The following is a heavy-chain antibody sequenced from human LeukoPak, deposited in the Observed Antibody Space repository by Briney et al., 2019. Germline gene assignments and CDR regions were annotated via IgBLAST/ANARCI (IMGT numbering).Heavy chain of an antibody. J-gene: IGHJ4*02. Sequence: SETLSLTCTAFSGSISSTSYYWGWIRQAPGKGLEWIGGIIYSGNTYYNPSLKSRVTISVDTTKNQFSLKLTSVTAADTAVYFCARHGAYGDYLYWGQGTLVTVSS. CDR3: ARHGAYGDYLY. V-gene: IGHV4-39*01. D-gene: IGHD4-17*01. CDR2: IIYSGNT. CDR1: SGSISSTSYY.